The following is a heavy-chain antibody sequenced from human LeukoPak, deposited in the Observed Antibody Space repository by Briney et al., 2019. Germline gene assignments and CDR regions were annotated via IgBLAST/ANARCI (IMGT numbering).Heavy chain of an antibody. CDR2: IYSGGST. V-gene: IGHV3-66*01. CDR3: ARDLYSSNPY. Sequence: GGSLRLSCAASGFTVSNNYMSWGRQAPGKGLEWVSIIYSGGSTYYADSVKGRFTISRDNSKNTLYLQMNSLRAEDTAVYYCARDLYSSNPYWGQGTLVTVSS. J-gene: IGHJ4*02. CDR1: GFTVSNNY. D-gene: IGHD6-19*01.